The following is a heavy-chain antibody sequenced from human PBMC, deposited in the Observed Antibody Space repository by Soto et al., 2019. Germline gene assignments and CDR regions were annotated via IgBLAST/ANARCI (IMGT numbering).Heavy chain of an antibody. V-gene: IGHV3-23*01. CDR2: ISGSSDAP. D-gene: IGHD2-15*01. Sequence: PGGSPRLSCAASEFIFRTYAMTWVRQAPGKGLEWVSSISGSSDAPFYADSVKGRFTISRENSKNTFLLQMKSLRAEDTAVYYCAKEVCGVVAGSGLDTWGQGALVTVS. CDR1: EFIFRTYA. J-gene: IGHJ5*02. CDR3: AKEVCGVVAGSGLDT.